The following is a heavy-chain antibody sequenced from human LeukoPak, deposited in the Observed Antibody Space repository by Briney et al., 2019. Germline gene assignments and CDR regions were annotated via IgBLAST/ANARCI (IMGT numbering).Heavy chain of an antibody. CDR1: GFTFSSNA. CDR2: ISGSGGST. D-gene: IGHD3-3*01. CDR3: AKSYDFWSGYAADY. J-gene: IGHJ4*02. V-gene: IGHV3-23*01. Sequence: GGSLRLSCAASGFTFSSNAMSWFRQAPGKGLEWVSAISGSGGSTYYADSVKGRFTISRDNSKNTLYLQMNSLRAEDTAVYYCAKSYDFWSGYAADYWGQGTLVTVSS.